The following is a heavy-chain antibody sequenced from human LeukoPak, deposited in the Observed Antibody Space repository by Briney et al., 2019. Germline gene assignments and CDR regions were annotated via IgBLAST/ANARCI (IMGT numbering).Heavy chain of an antibody. CDR2: VYFSGNT. Sequence: KPSETLSLTCTVSGGSVSRDNYYWTWIRQAPGRGLAWIGYVYFSGNTNYNPSLKSRVTISLDTSKNQFSLKLSSVTAADTAVYYCARDLYGSGHFLMESPWGQGTLVTVSS. D-gene: IGHD3-10*01. CDR3: ARDLYGSGHFLMESP. V-gene: IGHV4-61*01. J-gene: IGHJ5*02. CDR1: GGSVSRDNYY.